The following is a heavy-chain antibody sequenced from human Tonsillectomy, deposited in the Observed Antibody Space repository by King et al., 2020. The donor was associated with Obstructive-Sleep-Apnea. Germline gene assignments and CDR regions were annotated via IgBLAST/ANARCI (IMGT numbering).Heavy chain of an antibody. CDR1: GGSISSSNHY. J-gene: IGHJ6*02. CDR2: IYYRWSA. D-gene: IGHD5/OR15-5a*01. V-gene: IGHV4-39*07. CDR3: ARDKSTTIYGLDV. Sequence: LQLQESGPGLVKPSETLSLTCTVSGGSISSSNHYCGWIRQPPGKWLEWIGGIYYRWSAYYNPSLKSRVTVSVDTSKNQFSLKVRFVTAADTAVYFCARDKSTTIYGLDVWGQGTTVTVSS.